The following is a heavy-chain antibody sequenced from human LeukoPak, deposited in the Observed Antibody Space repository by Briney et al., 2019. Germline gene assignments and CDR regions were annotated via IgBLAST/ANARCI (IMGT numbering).Heavy chain of an antibody. J-gene: IGHJ4*02. V-gene: IGHV4-34*01. D-gene: IGHD3-9*01. CDR2: INHSEST. Sequence: PSETLSLTCAVYGGSFSGYYWSWIRQPPRKGLEWIGEINHSESTNYTPSLKSRVTISVDTSKNKFSLKLSCVTAADTVVYYCARARLVIKASPFDYWGQGTLVTVSS. CDR1: GGSFSGYY. CDR3: ARARLVIKASPFDY.